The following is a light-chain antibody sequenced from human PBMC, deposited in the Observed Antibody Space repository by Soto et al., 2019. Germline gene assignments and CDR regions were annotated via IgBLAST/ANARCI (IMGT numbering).Light chain of an antibody. CDR2: GTS. Sequence: EIVLTQSPGTLSLSTGEGATLSCRASQRVSNSYLAWYQQKPGQAPRLLIYGTSSRATGIPDRFSGSGSGTDFTLTISRLEPEDFAVYYCQQYGSSHWTFGQGTKVDIK. CDR3: QQYGSSHWT. J-gene: IGKJ1*01. CDR1: QRVSNSY. V-gene: IGKV3-20*01.